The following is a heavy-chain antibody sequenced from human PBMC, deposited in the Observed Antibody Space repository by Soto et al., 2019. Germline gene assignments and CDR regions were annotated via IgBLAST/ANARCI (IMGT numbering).Heavy chain of an antibody. CDR1: GGTFSSYA. D-gene: IGHD3-22*01. CDR3: ARNAYYYDSSGYLLYYFDY. CDR2: IIPIFRTA. Sequence: SVKVSCKASGGTFSSYAISWVRQAPGQGLEWMGGIIPIFRTANYAQKFQGRVTITADESTSTAYMELSSLRSEDTAVYYCARNAYYYDSSGYLLYYFDYWGQGTLVTVSS. V-gene: IGHV1-69*13. J-gene: IGHJ4*02.